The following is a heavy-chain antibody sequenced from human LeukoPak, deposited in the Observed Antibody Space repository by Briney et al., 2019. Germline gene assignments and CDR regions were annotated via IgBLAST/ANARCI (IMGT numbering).Heavy chain of an antibody. CDR1: GYTFTGYY. D-gene: IGHD4-17*01. Sequence: ASVKVSCKASGYTFTGYYMHWVRQAPGQGLEWMGWINPNSGGTNYAQKFQGRVTMTRDTSISTAYMELSRLRSDDTAVYYCATGNGDYARTYYYYMDVWDKGTTVTVSS. V-gene: IGHV1-2*02. J-gene: IGHJ6*03. CDR2: INPNSGGT. CDR3: ATGNGDYARTYYYYMDV.